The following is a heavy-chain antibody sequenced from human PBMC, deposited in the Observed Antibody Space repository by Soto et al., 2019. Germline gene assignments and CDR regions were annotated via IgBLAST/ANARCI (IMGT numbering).Heavy chain of an antibody. CDR2: IKSKTDGGTT. CDR1: GFTFSNAW. V-gene: IGHV3-15*07. CDR3: TTDPYYYGSGSYFSPEPNGSWSDP. Sequence: EVQLVESGGGLVKPGGSLRVSCAASGFTFSNAWMNWVSQAPGKGLEWVGRIKSKTDGGTTDYAEPVKGRFTISRDYSKNTLYLQRNSLKPDDTAVYYCTTDPYYYGSGSYFSPEPNGSWSDPWGQGTLVTVSS. D-gene: IGHD3-10*01. J-gene: IGHJ5*02.